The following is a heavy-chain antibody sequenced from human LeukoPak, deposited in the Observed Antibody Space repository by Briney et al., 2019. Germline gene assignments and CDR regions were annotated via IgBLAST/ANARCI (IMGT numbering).Heavy chain of an antibody. CDR2: ITGDGSGA. Sequence: PGGSLRLSCAASGFTFSSYWKHWVRQAPGKGLVWDSRITGDGSGANYADSVKGRFTISRDNAKNTLYLQMNSLRAEDTAVYYCARFAVTTAGDYWGQGTLVTVSS. V-gene: IGHV3-74*01. J-gene: IGHJ4*02. D-gene: IGHD1-1*01. CDR1: GFTFSSYW. CDR3: ARFAVTTAGDY.